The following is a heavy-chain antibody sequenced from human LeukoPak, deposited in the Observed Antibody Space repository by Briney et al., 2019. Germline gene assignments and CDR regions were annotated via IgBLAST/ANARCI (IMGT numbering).Heavy chain of an antibody. D-gene: IGHD3-3*01. CDR1: GFTFSSYG. V-gene: IGHV3-33*01. Sequence: PGGSLRLSCAASGFTFSSYGMHWVRQAPGKGLEWVAVIWYDGSNKYYADSVKGRFTISRDNSKNTLYLQMNSLRAEDTAVYYYARDRGPSNYDFWKPFDYWGQGTLVTVSS. J-gene: IGHJ4*02. CDR3: ARDRGPSNYDFWKPFDY. CDR2: IWYDGSNK.